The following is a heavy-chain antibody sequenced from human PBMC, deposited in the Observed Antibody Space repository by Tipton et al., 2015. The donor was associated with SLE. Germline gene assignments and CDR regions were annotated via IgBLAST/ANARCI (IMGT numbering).Heavy chain of an antibody. CDR3: AKDSGSYRYYFDY. J-gene: IGHJ4*02. D-gene: IGHD1-26*01. V-gene: IGHV3-23*01. CDR2: ISGSGGST. Sequence: GSLRLSCAASGFTFSSYVMSWVRQAPGKGLEWVPAISGSGGSTYYADSVKGRFTISRDNSKNTLYLQMNSLRAEDTAVYYCAKDSGSYRYYFDYWGQGTLVTVSS. CDR1: GFTFSSYV.